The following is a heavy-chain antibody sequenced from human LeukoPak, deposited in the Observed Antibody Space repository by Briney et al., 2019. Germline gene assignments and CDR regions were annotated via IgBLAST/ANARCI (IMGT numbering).Heavy chain of an antibody. V-gene: IGHV3-74*01. Sequence: PGGSLRLSCVASGFTFSRYWMHWVRQTPGKGLVWVSRTNRDGASISYAESERRRFTISRDNTKSTLYLEMHSLSVEDTSVFFCVREANWYFDLWGRGTVVTVSS. CDR1: GFTFSRYW. J-gene: IGHJ2*01. CDR2: TNRDGASI. CDR3: VREANWYFDL.